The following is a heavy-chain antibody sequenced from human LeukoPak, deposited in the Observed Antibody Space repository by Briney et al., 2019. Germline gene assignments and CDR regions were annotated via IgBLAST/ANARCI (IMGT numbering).Heavy chain of an antibody. D-gene: IGHD2-15*01. CDR1: GYTFTSYG. J-gene: IGHJ5*02. Sequence: ASVKVSCKASGYTFTSYGISWVRQAPGQGLEWMGWISAYNGNTNYAQKLQGRVTMTTDTSTSTAYMELRSLRSDGTAVYYCARDSRYCSGGSCYPNWFDPWGQGTLVTVSS. CDR2: ISAYNGNT. V-gene: IGHV1-18*04. CDR3: ARDSRYCSGGSCYPNWFDP.